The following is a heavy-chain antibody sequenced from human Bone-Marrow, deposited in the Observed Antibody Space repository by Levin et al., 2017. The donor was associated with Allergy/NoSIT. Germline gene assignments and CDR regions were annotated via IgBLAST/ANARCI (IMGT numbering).Heavy chain of an antibody. CDR1: GFTFSTYG. CDR2: IGSAGDT. CDR3: ARDSGSGLDY. V-gene: IGHV3-13*01. D-gene: IGHD6-19*01. J-gene: IGHJ4*02. Sequence: GGSLRLSCAASGFTFSTYGMDWVRQATGKGLEWVSHIGSAGDTYYPDSVKGRFTISRENAKNSLYLQMNSLRAGDTAVYYCARDSGSGLDYWGQGTLVTVSS.